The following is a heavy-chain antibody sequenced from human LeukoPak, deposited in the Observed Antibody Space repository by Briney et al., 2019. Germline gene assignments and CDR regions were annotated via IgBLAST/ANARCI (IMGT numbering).Heavy chain of an antibody. J-gene: IGHJ5*02. D-gene: IGHD2-2*02. V-gene: IGHV1-2*02. CDR1: GYTFTGYY. Sequence: ASVKVSCKASGYTFTGYYMHWVRQAPGQGLEWMGWINPNSGGTNYAQKFQGRVTMTRDTSISTAYMELNRLRSDDTAVYYCARTTVVPAAIGNWFDPWGQGTLVTVSS. CDR2: INPNSGGT. CDR3: ARTTVVPAAIGNWFDP.